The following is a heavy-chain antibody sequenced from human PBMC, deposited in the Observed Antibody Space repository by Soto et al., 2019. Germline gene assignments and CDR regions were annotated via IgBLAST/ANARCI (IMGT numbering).Heavy chain of an antibody. CDR2: IYYRGNT. CDR1: GDSINSDNYY. D-gene: IGHD3-9*01. Sequence: QLQLQESGPGLVKPSETLSLTCSVSGDSINSDNYYWGWIRQPPGKGLECIGSIYYRGNTYYNPSHNTRCTIHIDRSKSQFSLKLNSVPAADSAVYFCARLEGLATISHYFDYWGQGTLVTVSS. J-gene: IGHJ4*02. CDR3: ARLEGLATISHYFDY. V-gene: IGHV4-39*01.